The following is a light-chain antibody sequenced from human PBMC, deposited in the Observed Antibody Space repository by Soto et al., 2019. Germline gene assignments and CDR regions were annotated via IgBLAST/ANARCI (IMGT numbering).Light chain of an antibody. Sequence: EIVMTQSPLTLPVTPGEPASISCRSSQSLLYNNTYNYLDWYVQKPGQSPQLLIYFGSNRAPGVPDRFSGSGSGTDFTLTISRLEPEDFAVYYCQQYGSSPITFGQGTRLEIK. J-gene: IGKJ5*01. CDR2: FGS. CDR1: QSLLYNNTYNY. CDR3: QQYGSSPIT. V-gene: IGKV2-28*01.